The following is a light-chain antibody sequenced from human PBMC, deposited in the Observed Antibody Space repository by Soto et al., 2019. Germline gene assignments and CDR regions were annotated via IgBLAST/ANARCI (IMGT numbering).Light chain of an antibody. Sequence: EIVLTQTPATLSLSPGERATLSCRASQSIAGYLHWYQHRPGQAPRLLIYDSFNRATGIPARFSGSGSGTDSTLTISSLEPEDFAVYYCQQRASWPITFGPGTKVDIK. CDR1: QSIAGY. V-gene: IGKV3-11*01. CDR2: DSF. CDR3: QQRASWPIT. J-gene: IGKJ3*01.